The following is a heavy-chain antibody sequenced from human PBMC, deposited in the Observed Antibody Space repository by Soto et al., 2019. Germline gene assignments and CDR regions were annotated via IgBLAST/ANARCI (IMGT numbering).Heavy chain of an antibody. CDR2: IYYNGST. V-gene: IGHV4-59*01. CDR3: ARAEWYSSGWSPFDP. J-gene: IGHJ5*02. D-gene: IGHD6-19*01. CDR1: GGSISSYY. Sequence: QVQLQESGPGLVKPSETLSLTCTVSGGSISSYYWSWIRQPPGKGLEWIGYIYYNGSTNYNPSLNSRVAISVDTSKNQFSLALSSVTAADTAVYYCARAEWYSSGWSPFDPWGQGTLVTVSS.